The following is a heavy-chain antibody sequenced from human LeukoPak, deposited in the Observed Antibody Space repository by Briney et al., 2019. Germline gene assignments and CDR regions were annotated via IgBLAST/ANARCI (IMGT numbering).Heavy chain of an antibody. CDR1: GYTFTSYD. Sequence: GASVKVSCKASGYTFTSYDINWVRQATGQGLEWMGWMNPNSGNTGYAQKFQGRVTMTRNTSISTAYMELSSLRSEDTAVYYCALWFGDAPGFDPWGQGTLVTVSS. J-gene: IGHJ5*02. D-gene: IGHD3-10*01. CDR3: ALWFGDAPGFDP. CDR2: MNPNSGNT. V-gene: IGHV1-8*01.